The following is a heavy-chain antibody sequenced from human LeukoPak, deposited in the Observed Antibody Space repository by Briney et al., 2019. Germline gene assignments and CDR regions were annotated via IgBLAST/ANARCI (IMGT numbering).Heavy chain of an antibody. CDR3: ARVRIAAAGRGFDP. CDR2: INPNSGGT. Sequence: ASVRVSCKASGYTFTGYYMLWVRQPPGQGLERMGWINPNSGGTHYAQKFQGRVTMTGDTSISTAYVELSRLRSDDTAVYYCARVRIAAAGRGFDPWGQGTLVTVSS. D-gene: IGHD6-13*01. J-gene: IGHJ5*02. V-gene: IGHV1-2*02. CDR1: GYTFTGYY.